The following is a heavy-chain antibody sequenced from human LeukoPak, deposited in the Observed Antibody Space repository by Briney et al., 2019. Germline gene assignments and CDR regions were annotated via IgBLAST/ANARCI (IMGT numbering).Heavy chain of an antibody. CDR2: INHSGST. CDR3: ARKGLKIRDVDY. D-gene: IGHD3-16*01. Sequence: SETLSLTCAVYGGSFSGYYWSWIRQPPGKGLEWIGEINHSGSTNYNPSLKSRVTISVDTSKNQFSLKLSSVTAADTAVYYCARKGLKIRDVDYWGQGTLVTVSS. J-gene: IGHJ4*02. CDR1: GGSFSGYY. V-gene: IGHV4-34*01.